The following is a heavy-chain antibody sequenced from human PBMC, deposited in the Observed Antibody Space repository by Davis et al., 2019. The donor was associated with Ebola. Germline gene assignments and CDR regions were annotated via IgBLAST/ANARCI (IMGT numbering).Heavy chain of an antibody. CDR2: IIPILGIA. CDR1: GYTFTSYY. V-gene: IGHV1-69*02. D-gene: IGHD6-19*01. J-gene: IGHJ6*02. CDR3: ASSYSSVLPNV. Sequence: AASVKVSCKASGYTFTSYYMHWVRQAPGQGLEWMGRIIPILGIANYAQKFQGRVTITADKSTSTAYMELSSLRSEDTAVYYCASSYSSVLPNVWGQGTTVTVSS.